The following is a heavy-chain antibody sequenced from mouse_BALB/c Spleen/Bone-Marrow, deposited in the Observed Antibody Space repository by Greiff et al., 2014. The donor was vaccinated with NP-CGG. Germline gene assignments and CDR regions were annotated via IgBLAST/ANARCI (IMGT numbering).Heavy chain of an antibody. V-gene: IGHV1-66*01. CDR1: GYSFTSYY. D-gene: IGHD1-1*01. CDR3: ARGRFSTVVATGAMDY. Sequence: QVQLQQSGPELVKPGASVKVSCKASGYSFTSYYIHWVKQRPGQGLEWIGWIFPGSGNTKYNEKFKGKATLTADTSSSTAYMQLSSLRSEDSAVYFCARGRFSTVVATGAMDYWGQGTSVTVSS. CDR2: IFPGSGNT. J-gene: IGHJ4*01.